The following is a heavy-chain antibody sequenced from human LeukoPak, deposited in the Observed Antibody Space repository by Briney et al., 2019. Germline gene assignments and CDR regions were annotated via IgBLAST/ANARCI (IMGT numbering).Heavy chain of an antibody. CDR3: AKSDCTYITCYVLDY. Sequence: GGSLRLSCAGSGFTSSNHAMSCVRQAPGKGLEWVSAISGRGDSTYYADSVKGRFTISRDNSKNTLSLQMSSLRPEDTAVYYCAKSDCTYITCYVLDYWGQGTLVTVSS. D-gene: IGHD2-2*01. CDR1: GFTSSNHA. V-gene: IGHV3-23*01. CDR2: ISGRGDST. J-gene: IGHJ4*02.